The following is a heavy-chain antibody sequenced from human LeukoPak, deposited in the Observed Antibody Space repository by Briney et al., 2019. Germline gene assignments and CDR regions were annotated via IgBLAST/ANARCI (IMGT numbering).Heavy chain of an antibody. D-gene: IGHD1-20*01. CDR2: INHSGST. CDR3: ARTNWNGPYYFDY. V-gene: IGHV4-34*01. J-gene: IGHJ4*02. CDR1: GGSFSGYY. Sequence: PSETLSLTCAVYGGSFSGYYWSWIRQPPGKGLEWIGEINHSGSTNYNPSLKSRVTISVDTSKNQFSLKLSSVTAADTAVYYCARTNWNGPYYFDYWGQGTLVTVSS.